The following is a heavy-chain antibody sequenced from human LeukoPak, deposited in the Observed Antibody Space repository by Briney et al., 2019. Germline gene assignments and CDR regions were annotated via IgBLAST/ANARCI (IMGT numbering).Heavy chain of an antibody. CDR1: GGSFSGYY. J-gene: IGHJ4*02. V-gene: IGHV4-34*01. D-gene: IGHD3-9*01. Sequence: TSETLSLTCAVYGGSFSGYYWSWIRQPPGKGLEWIGEIKHGGSTNYNPSLKSRLTISVDTSKNQFSLKLSSVTAADTAVYYCAREGVYYDILAAYYRPYYFDFWGQGTLVTVYS. CDR3: AREGVYYDILAAYYRPYYFDF. CDR2: IKHGGST.